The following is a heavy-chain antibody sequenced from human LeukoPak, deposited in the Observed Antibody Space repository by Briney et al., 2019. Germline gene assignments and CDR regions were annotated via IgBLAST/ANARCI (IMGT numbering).Heavy chain of an antibody. CDR2: IYHSGST. CDR1: GYSISSGYY. CDR3: ARDLRGSDAFDI. J-gene: IGHJ3*02. V-gene: IGHV4-38-2*02. Sequence: KPSETLSLTCTVSGYSISSGYYWGWIRQPPGKGLEWIGSIYHSGSTCYNPSLKSRVTISVDTSKNQFSLKLSSVTAADTAVYYCARDLRGSDAFDIWGQGTMVTVSS.